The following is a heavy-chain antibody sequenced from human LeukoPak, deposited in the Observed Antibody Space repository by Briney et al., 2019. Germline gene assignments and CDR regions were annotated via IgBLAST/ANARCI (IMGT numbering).Heavy chain of an antibody. Sequence: PGGSLRLSCAASGFTFSSYWMSWVRQAPGKGLEWVANIKQDGSEKYYVDSVKGRFTISRDNAKNSLYLQMNSLRAEDTAVYYCARGPNKLSSGWYDYWGQGTLVTVSS. D-gene: IGHD6-19*01. J-gene: IGHJ4*02. V-gene: IGHV3-7*01. CDR2: IKQDGSEK. CDR1: GFTFSSYW. CDR3: ARGPNKLSSGWYDY.